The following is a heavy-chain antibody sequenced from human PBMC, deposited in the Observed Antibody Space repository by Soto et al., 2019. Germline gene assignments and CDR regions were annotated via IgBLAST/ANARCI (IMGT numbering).Heavy chain of an antibody. CDR1: GGSISSSSYY. V-gene: IGHV4-39*01. Sequence: QLQLQESGPGLVKPSETLSLTCTVSGGSISSSSYYWGWIRQPPGKGLEWIGSIYYSGSTYYNPSLKSRVTISVDTSKNQFSLKLSSVTAADTAVYYCARQLAVALGNYWGQGTLVTVSS. J-gene: IGHJ4*02. CDR3: ARQLAVALGNY. D-gene: IGHD6-19*01. CDR2: IYYSGST.